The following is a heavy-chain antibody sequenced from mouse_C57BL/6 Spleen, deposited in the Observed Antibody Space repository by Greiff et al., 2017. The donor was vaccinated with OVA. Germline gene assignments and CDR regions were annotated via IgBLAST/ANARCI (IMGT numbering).Heavy chain of an antibody. CDR2: INPNNGGT. J-gene: IGHJ3*01. CDR3: ARSDDGYYFWFAY. D-gene: IGHD2-3*01. V-gene: IGHV1-26*01. CDR1: GYTFTDYY. Sequence: EVQLQQSGPELVKPGASVKISCKASGYTFTDYYMNWVKQSHGKSLEWIGDINPNNGGTSYNQKFKGKATLTVDKSSSTAYMELRSLSSEDSAVYYCARSDDGYYFWFAYWGQGTLVTVSA.